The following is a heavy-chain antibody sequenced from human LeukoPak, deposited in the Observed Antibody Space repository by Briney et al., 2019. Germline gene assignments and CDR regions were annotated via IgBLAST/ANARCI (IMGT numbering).Heavy chain of an antibody. J-gene: IGHJ4*02. V-gene: IGHV3-30-3*01. CDR1: GFTFSSYA. CDR3: ARAGAVVTALFDY. CDR2: ISYDGSNK. Sequence: GRSLRLSCAASGFTFSSYAMHWVRQAPGKGLEWVAVISYDGSNKYYADSVKGRFTISRDNSKNTLYLQMNSLRAEDTAVYYCARAGAVVTALFDYWGQGTLVTVSS. D-gene: IGHD4-23*01.